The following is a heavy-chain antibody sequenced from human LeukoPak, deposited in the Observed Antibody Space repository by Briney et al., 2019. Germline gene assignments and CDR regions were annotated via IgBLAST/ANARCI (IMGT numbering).Heavy chain of an antibody. CDR2: ISAYNGNT. D-gene: IGHD3-16*01. CDR3: ARDHMITPRPLDY. Sequence: ASVKVSCKASGYTFTSYGISWVRQAPGQGLEWMGWISAYNGNTNYAQKLQGRVTMTTDTSTSTVYMELRSLRSDDTAVYYCARDHMITPRPLDYWGQGTLVTVSS. J-gene: IGHJ4*02. CDR1: GYTFTSYG. V-gene: IGHV1-18*01.